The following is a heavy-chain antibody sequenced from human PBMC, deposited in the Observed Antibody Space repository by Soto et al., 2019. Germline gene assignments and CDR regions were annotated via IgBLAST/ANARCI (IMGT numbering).Heavy chain of an antibody. D-gene: IGHD2-15*01. CDR3: AKDLDQGCSGGSCYWAAFDI. V-gene: IGHV3-23*01. J-gene: IGHJ3*02. CDR1: GFTFSSYA. Sequence: GGSLRLSCAASGFTFSSYAMSWVRQAPGKGLEWVSAISGSGGSTYYADSVKGRFTISRDNSKNTLYLQMNSLRAEDTAVYYCAKDLDQGCSGGSCYWAAFDIWGQGTMVTVSS. CDR2: ISGSGGST.